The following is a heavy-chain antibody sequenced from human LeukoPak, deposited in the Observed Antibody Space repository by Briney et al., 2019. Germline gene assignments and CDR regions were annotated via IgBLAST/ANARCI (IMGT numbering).Heavy chain of an antibody. CDR3: ARGVNSGYFDY. D-gene: IGHD1-26*01. CDR1: GGSISSYY. Sequence: PSETLSLTCTVSGGSISSYYWTWIRQPPGKGLKWIGYIYYSGSTNYNPSLKSRVTISVDTSKNQFSLKLTSVTAADTAVYYCARGVNSGYFDYCGQGTLVTVSS. CDR2: IYYSGST. J-gene: IGHJ4*02. V-gene: IGHV4-59*01.